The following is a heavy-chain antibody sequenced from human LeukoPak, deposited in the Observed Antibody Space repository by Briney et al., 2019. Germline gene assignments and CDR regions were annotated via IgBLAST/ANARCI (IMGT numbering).Heavy chain of an antibody. V-gene: IGHV3-23*01. CDR2: VSGSDSST. D-gene: IGHD1-26*01. CDR3: AKSFYGGSYRLFDY. Sequence: GGSLRLSCAASGFTFSNYGMSWVRQAPGKGLEWVSAVSGSDSSTYYADSVKGRFTISRDNSKNTLYLQMNSLRAEDTAVYYCAKSFYGGSYRLFDYWGQGTLVTVSS. J-gene: IGHJ4*02. CDR1: GFTFSNYG.